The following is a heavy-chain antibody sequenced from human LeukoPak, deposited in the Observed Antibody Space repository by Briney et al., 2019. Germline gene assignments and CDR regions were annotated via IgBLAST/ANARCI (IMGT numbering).Heavy chain of an antibody. CDR3: ARHGPDSSGYSFDY. J-gene: IGHJ4*02. Sequence: SETLSLTCAVYGGSFSGYYWSWIRQPPGKGLEWIGEINHSGSTNYNPSLKSRATISVDTSKNQFSLKLSSVTAADTAVYYCARHGPDSSGYSFDYWGQGTLVTVSS. D-gene: IGHD3-22*01. CDR2: INHSGST. CDR1: GGSFSGYY. V-gene: IGHV4-34*01.